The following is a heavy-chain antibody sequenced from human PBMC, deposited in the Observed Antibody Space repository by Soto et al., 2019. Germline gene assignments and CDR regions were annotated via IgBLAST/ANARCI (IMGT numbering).Heavy chain of an antibody. CDR1: GGSISSGDYY. Sequence: SETLSLTCTVSGGSISSGDYYWSWIRQPPGKGLEWIGYIYYSGSTYYNPSLKSRVTISVDTSKNQFSLKLSSVTAADTAVYYCSRVGSSYLNFDYWGQGTLVTVSS. J-gene: IGHJ4*02. D-gene: IGHD3-16*02. CDR2: IYYSGST. V-gene: IGHV4-30-4*01. CDR3: SRVGSSYLNFDY.